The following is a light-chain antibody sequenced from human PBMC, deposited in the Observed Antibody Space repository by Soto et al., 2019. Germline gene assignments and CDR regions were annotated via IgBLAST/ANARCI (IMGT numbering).Light chain of an antibody. CDR1: QSVSSSF. CDR3: QQYSEWPPLT. CDR2: GAS. J-gene: IGKJ4*01. Sequence: EIVLTQSPGTLSLSPGERATLSCRASQSVSSSFLAWYQQKPGQAPRLLIYGASNRATGIPDRFSGSGSGTDFTLTISRLEPEDSAVYYCQQYSEWPPLTFGGGTKVEIK. V-gene: IGKV3-20*01.